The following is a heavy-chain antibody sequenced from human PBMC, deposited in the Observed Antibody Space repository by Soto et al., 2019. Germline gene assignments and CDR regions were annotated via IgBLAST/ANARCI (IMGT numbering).Heavy chain of an antibody. Sequence: GGSLRLSCSASGFTFRTYAMHWVRQAPGKGLEYVSAISANGGSTYYADSVKGRFTISRDNSKNILYLQMSRLRAEDTAVYYCVKDVVPAANYYGMDVWGQGTTVTVSS. CDR2: ISANGGST. D-gene: IGHD2-2*01. CDR1: GFTFRTYA. V-gene: IGHV3-64D*08. J-gene: IGHJ6*02. CDR3: VKDVVPAANYYGMDV.